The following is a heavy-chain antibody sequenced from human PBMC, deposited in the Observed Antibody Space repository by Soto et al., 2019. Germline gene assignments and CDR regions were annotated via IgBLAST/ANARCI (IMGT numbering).Heavy chain of an antibody. V-gene: IGHV2-5*02. CDR3: AHRLDEYDY. CDR1: GFSLSTSGVG. J-gene: IGHJ4*02. CDR2: IYWDDDK. Sequence: QITLKESGPPLVKPTQTLTLTCTFSGFSLSTSGVGVGWIRQPPGKALEWLALIYWDDDKRYSPSLKRRLTITKDTSKNQVVLSMTNMDSVDTATYYCAHRLDEYDYWGQGTLVTVSS. D-gene: IGHD2-2*01.